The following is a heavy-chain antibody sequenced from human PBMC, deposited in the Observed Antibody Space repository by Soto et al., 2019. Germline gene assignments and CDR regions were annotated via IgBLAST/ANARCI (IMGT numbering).Heavy chain of an antibody. CDR3: ARDTIPHMADYYYYYAMVV. D-gene: IGHD6-19*01. J-gene: IGHJ6*02. Sequence: EVQLVESGGGLVKPGGSLRLSCAASGFTFSTYTMNWVRQAPGKGLEWVLSITSSSSYIYYEDSVKGRFTISRDNAKNSLFLQMNSLRAEDTAVYYCARDTIPHMADYYYYYAMVVWGQGTTVTVSS. V-gene: IGHV3-21*01. CDR2: ITSSSSYI. CDR1: GFTFSTYT.